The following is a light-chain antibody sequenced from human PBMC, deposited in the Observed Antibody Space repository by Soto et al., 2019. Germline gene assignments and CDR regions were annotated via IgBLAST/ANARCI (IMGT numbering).Light chain of an antibody. CDR3: QQRPSWPPVFT. Sequence: EIVLTQSPATLSLSPGEIATLSCRASQSISTYLAWYQQKPGQAPRLLIYDVSKRAAGVPARFSGSASGTHFALSIRIPQPEDSAVYSGQQRPSWPPVFTFGGGTKVEI. J-gene: IGKJ4*01. V-gene: IGKV3-11*01. CDR1: QSISTY. CDR2: DVS.